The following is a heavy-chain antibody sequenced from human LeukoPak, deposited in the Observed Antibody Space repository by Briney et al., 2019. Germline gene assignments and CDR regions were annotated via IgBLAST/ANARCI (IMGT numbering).Heavy chain of an antibody. Sequence: GGSLRLSCAASGFTFSSYSMNWVRQAPGKGLEWVGRIRSKANSYATAYAASVKGRFTISRDDSKNTAYLQMNSLKTEDTAVYYCAGTLYSGYGLGSLGAFDIWGQGTMVTVSS. CDR3: AGTLYSGYGLGSLGAFDI. J-gene: IGHJ3*02. CDR2: IRSKANSYAT. D-gene: IGHD5-12*01. CDR1: GFTFSSYS. V-gene: IGHV3-73*01.